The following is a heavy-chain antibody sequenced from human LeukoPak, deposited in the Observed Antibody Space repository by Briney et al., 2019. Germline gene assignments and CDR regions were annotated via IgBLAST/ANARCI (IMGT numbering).Heavy chain of an antibody. V-gene: IGHV3-21*01. CDR2: ISTSSSYI. CDR1: GFTFSSYS. Sequence: GGSLRLSCTASGFTFSSYSMNWVRQAPGKGLEWVSSISTSSSYIYYADSVKGRFTISRDNARNSLYLQMNTLRAEDTAVYSCARGADGVSSNSRGWFDPWGQGTLVTVSS. J-gene: IGHJ5*02. D-gene: IGHD2-15*01. CDR3: ARGADGVSSNSRGWFDP.